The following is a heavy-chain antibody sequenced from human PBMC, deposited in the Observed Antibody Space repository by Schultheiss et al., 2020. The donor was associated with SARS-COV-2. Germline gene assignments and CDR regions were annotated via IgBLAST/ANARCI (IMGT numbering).Heavy chain of an antibody. CDR3: ARDLTRWELRWDAFDL. D-gene: IGHD1-26*01. V-gene: IGHV3-20*04. J-gene: IGHJ3*01. CDR1: GFSFDDYG. Sequence: GGSLRLSCAASGFSFDDYGMSWVRQVPGKGLEWVSGINWNGGSRGDADSVKGRFTISRDNAKNSLYLQMNSLRVEDTALYYCARDLTRWELRWDAFDLWGQGTMVTVSS. CDR2: INWNGGSR.